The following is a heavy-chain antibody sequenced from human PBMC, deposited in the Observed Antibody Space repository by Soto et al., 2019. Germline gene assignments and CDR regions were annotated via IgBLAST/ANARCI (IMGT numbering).Heavy chain of an antibody. CDR2: ISSSSSTI. D-gene: IGHD3-22*01. CDR1: GFTFSSYS. J-gene: IGHJ3*02. CDR3: ARDRDYDSSGYLDAFDI. V-gene: IGHV3-48*02. Sequence: GGSLRLSCAASGFTFSSYSMNWVRQAPGKGLEWVSYISSSSSTIYYADSVKGRFTISRDNAKNSLYLQMNSLRDEDTVVYYCARDRDYDSSGYLDAFDIWGQGTMVTVSS.